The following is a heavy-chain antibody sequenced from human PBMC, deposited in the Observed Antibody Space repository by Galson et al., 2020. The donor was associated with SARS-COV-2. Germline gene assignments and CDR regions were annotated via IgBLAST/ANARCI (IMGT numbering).Heavy chain of an antibody. CDR3: AKDTGSGSSLYYYYGMDV. J-gene: IGHJ6*02. CDR2: ISWNSGSI. V-gene: IGHV3-9*01. Sequence: SLKISCAASGFTFDDYAMHWVRQAPGKGLEWVSGISWNSGSIGYADSVKGRFTISRDNAKNSLYLQMNSLRAEDTALYYCAKDTGSGSSLYYYYGMDVWGQGTTVTVSS. D-gene: IGHD6-13*01. CDR1: GFTFDDYA.